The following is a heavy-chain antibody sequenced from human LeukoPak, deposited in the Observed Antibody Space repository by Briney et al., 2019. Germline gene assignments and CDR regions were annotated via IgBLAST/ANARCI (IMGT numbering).Heavy chain of an antibody. CDR3: ARDGTGYSSSWSRLSWFDP. D-gene: IGHD6-13*01. V-gene: IGHV4-59*01. CDR1: GGSISSYY. Sequence: SETLSLTCTVSGGSISSYYWSWIRQPPGKGLEWIGYIYYSGSTNYNPSLKSRVTISVDTSKNQFSLKLSSVTAADTAVYYCARDGTGYSSSWSRLSWFDPWGQGTLVTVSS. CDR2: IYYSGST. J-gene: IGHJ5*02.